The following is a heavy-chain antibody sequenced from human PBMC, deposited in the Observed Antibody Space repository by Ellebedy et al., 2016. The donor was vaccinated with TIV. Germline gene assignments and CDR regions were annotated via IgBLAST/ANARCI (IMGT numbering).Heavy chain of an antibody. J-gene: IGHJ4*02. Sequence: GGSLRLSCAASGFTFSSHWMSWVRQAPGKGLEWVASIKQDGSEKYYVDSVKGRFTISRDNAKNSLDLQMNSLRAEDTAVYYCARDKIEGPTHYDYWGQGILVTVSS. CDR2: IKQDGSEK. CDR3: ARDKIEGPTHYDY. CDR1: GFTFSSHW. V-gene: IGHV3-7*01. D-gene: IGHD1-26*01.